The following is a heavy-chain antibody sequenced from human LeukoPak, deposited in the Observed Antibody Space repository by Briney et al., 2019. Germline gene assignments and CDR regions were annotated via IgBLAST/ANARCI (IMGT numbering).Heavy chain of an antibody. CDR2: MYFNSGAT. Sequence: GASVKVSCKASVFTFTGYYVQWVRQAPGKGLEWVGWMYFNSGATRYAPKFQGRVTMTRDTSISTAYMELSSLTPDDTAMYYCAREGSSGQDWYAFDIWGQETMVTVSS. D-gene: IGHD5-12*01. CDR3: AREGSSGQDWYAFDI. J-gene: IGHJ3*02. CDR1: VFTFTGYY. V-gene: IGHV1-2*02.